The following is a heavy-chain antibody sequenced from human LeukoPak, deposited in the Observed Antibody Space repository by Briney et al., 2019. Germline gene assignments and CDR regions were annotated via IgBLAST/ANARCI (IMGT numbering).Heavy chain of an antibody. Sequence: SETLSLTCTVSGGSISSYYWSWIRQPPGKGLEWIGYIYYSGSTNYNPSLKSRVTISVDTSKNQFSLKLSSVTAADTAVYYCASLPSSSWSDYWGRGTLVTVSS. CDR2: IYYSGST. D-gene: IGHD6-13*01. CDR1: GGSISSYY. CDR3: ASLPSSSWSDY. V-gene: IGHV4-59*01. J-gene: IGHJ4*02.